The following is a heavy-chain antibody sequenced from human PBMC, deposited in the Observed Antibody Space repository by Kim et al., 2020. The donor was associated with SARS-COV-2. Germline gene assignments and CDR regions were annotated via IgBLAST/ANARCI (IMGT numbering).Heavy chain of an antibody. V-gene: IGHV4-34*01. Sequence: NYNPSLKSRVTISVDTSKNQFSLKLSSVTAADTAVYYCARKRFLCHHFDYWGQGTLVTVSS. D-gene: IGHD3-10*02. CDR3: ARKRFLCHHFDY. J-gene: IGHJ4*02.